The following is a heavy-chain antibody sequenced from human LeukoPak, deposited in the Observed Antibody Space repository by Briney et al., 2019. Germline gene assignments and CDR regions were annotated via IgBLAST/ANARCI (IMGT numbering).Heavy chain of an antibody. D-gene: IGHD5-18*01. CDR3: ARAKGIRGYGYGTNFDY. V-gene: IGHV1-18*01. CDR2: ISAY. J-gene: IGHJ4*02. Sequence: GASVKVSCKASGYTFTSYGISWVRQAPGQGLEWMGWISAYAQKFQGRVTMTTDTSTSTAYMELRSLRSDDTAVYYCARAKGIRGYGYGTNFDYWGQGTLVTVSS. CDR1: GYTFTSYG.